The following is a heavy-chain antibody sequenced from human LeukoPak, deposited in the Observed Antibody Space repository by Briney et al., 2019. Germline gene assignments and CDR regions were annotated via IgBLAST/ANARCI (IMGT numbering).Heavy chain of an antibody. J-gene: IGHJ4*02. CDR1: GFTFSDYS. D-gene: IGHD2-2*01. Sequence: GGSLRLSCTASGFTFSDYSMSWVRQAPGAGLEWVSAISPAGDSTTDADSVKGLFTISRDNSKSTLYLQMNGLTAEDTALHYCARRLVTAGITDFFDSWGQGTLVSVSS. CDR2: ISPAGDST. V-gene: IGHV3-23*01. CDR3: ARRLVTAGITDFFDS.